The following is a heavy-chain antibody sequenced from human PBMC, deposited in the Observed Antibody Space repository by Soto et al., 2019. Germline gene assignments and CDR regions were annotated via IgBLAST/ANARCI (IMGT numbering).Heavy chain of an antibody. CDR3: ASVCSSTSCYQRGMDV. CDR2: IYSGGST. Sequence: VGSLRLSCAASGFTVSSNYMSWVRQAPGKGLEWVSVIYSGGSTYYADSVKGRFTISRDNSKNTLYLQMNSLRAEDTAVYYCASVCSSTSCYQRGMDVWGQGTTVTVSS. CDR1: GFTVSSNY. J-gene: IGHJ6*02. V-gene: IGHV3-53*01. D-gene: IGHD2-2*01.